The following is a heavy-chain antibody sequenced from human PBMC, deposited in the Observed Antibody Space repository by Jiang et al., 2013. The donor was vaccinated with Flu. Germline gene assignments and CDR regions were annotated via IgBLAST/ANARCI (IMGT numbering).Heavy chain of an antibody. CDR3: ARHRAYYYDSSGYYFGAFDI. V-gene: IGHV5-51*01. J-gene: IGHJ3*02. Sequence: MGIIYPGDSDTRYSPSFQGQVTISADKSISTAYLQWSSLKASDTAMYYCARHRAYYYDSSGYYFGAFDIWGQGTMVTVSS. D-gene: IGHD3-22*01. CDR2: IYPGDSDT.